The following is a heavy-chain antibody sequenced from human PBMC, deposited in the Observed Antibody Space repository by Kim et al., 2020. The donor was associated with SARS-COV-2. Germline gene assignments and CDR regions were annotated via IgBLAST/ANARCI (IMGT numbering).Heavy chain of an antibody. CDR3: ARDRSIAVAGFPFDI. V-gene: IGHV4-31*02. Sequence: PSLKSRVTISVDTSKNQFSLKLSSVTAADTAVYYCARDRSIAVAGFPFDIWGQGTMVTVSS. D-gene: IGHD6-19*01. J-gene: IGHJ3*02.